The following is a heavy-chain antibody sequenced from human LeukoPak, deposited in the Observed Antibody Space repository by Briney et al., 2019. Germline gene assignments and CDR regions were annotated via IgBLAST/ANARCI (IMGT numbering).Heavy chain of an antibody. CDR1: GYIFGSYG. CDR3: ARSLAATSGFDI. J-gene: IGHJ3*02. D-gene: IGHD1-26*01. V-gene: IGHV1-18*01. CDR2: INTDEDET. Sequence: GASVKVSGKASGYIFGSYGIAWVRQARGQGVEGLGWINTDEDETAYSDKCKGRVAMSPDTATTTGTMDLRGVASDDTAVYYCARSLAATSGFDIWGQGTWVTVS.